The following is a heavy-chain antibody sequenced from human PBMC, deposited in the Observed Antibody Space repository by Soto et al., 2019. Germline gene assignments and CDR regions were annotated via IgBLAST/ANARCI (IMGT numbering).Heavy chain of an antibody. Sequence: QVQLVESGGGVVQRGGSLRLSCAASGFTFSSYSMNWVRQSPGKGLEWVAVISYDGNRIYYADSVKGRFTISRDNAKNKMFLQMSGLRPEDTAVYYCARGLVVTAKGWFDLWGQGTQVTVSS. CDR3: ARGLVVTAKGWFDL. V-gene: IGHV3-30-3*02. CDR2: ISYDGNRI. J-gene: IGHJ5*02. D-gene: IGHD2-21*02. CDR1: GFTFSSYS.